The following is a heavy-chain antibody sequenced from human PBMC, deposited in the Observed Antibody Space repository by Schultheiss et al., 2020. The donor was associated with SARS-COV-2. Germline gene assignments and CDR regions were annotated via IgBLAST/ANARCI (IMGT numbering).Heavy chain of an antibody. Sequence: GGSLRLSCAASGFTFSSYGMHWVRQAPGKGLDWVSVISYDGSNKYYADSVKGRFTISRDNAKNSLYLQMNSLRAEDTAVYYCAREAGTLRTYGAAAGTDWFDPWGQGTLVTVSS. CDR2: ISYDGSNK. CDR3: AREAGTLRTYGAAAGTDWFDP. D-gene: IGHD6-13*01. V-gene: IGHV3-30*03. J-gene: IGHJ5*02. CDR1: GFTFSSYG.